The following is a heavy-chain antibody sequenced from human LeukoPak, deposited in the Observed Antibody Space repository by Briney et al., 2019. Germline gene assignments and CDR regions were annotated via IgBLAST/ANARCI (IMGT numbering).Heavy chain of an antibody. V-gene: IGHV4-4*07. J-gene: IGHJ3*02. D-gene: IGHD3-3*01. CDR2: IYTSGST. Sequence: SETLSLXCTVSGGSISSYYWSWIRQPAGKGLEWIERIYTSGSTNYNPSLKSRVTMSVDTSKNQFSLKLSSVTAADTAVYYCARDMAAYYDFWSGYSARKIPHAFDIWGQGTMVTVSS. CDR1: GGSISSYY. CDR3: ARDMAAYYDFWSGYSARKIPHAFDI.